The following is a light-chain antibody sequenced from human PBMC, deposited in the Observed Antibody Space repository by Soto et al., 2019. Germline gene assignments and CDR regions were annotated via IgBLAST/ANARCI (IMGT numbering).Light chain of an antibody. Sequence: EIVLTQSPGTLSLSPGERATLSCRASQSVSRSYLAWYQQKPGQAPRLLIYGASSRATGIPDRFSGSGSGTAFTLTISRLEPEDFAVYYCQQYGSSPLVTFGQGTRLEIK. CDR3: QQYGSSPLVT. V-gene: IGKV3-20*01. CDR2: GAS. J-gene: IGKJ5*01. CDR1: QSVSRSY.